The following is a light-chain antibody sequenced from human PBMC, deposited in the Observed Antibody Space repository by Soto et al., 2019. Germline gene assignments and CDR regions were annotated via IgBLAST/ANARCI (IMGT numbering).Light chain of an antibody. CDR3: QQYHTSPLT. CDR1: QSVRNSY. CDR2: GAS. J-gene: IGKJ1*01. Sequence: DIVLMQSPGTLSLSPGERATLSCRASQSVRNSYLAWYQQKPGQAPRLLIYGASSRATGIPDRFSGSGSGTDFTLTISRLEPEDFAVYYCQQYHTSPLTFGQGTKVDIK. V-gene: IGKV3-20*01.